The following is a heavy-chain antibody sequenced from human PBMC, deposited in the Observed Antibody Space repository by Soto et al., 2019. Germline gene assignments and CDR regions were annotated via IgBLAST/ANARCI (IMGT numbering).Heavy chain of an antibody. D-gene: IGHD2-2*01. J-gene: IGHJ4*02. V-gene: IGHV3-7*01. CDR3: AREIVLVPAASAYFDY. CDR1: GFTFSSYW. Sequence: GGSLRLSCAASGFTFSSYWMSWVRQAPGKGLEWVASIKQDGSEKYYVDSVKGRFTISRDNAKNSLYLQMNSLRAEDTAVYYCAREIVLVPAASAYFDYWGQGILVTVSS. CDR2: IKQDGSEK.